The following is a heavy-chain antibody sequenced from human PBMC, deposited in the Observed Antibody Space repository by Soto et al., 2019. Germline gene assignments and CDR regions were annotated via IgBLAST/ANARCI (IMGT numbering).Heavy chain of an antibody. CDR1: GYTFSDYF. CDR3: ARIKWGLDYYSGMDV. V-gene: IGHV1-2*02. D-gene: IGHD1-26*01. Sequence: PSVKVSCKASGYTFSDYFIQWLRQAPGQGLEWVAWINPKTAATNYAKKFQDRVTVTSDTSFSTAYLELTRLRPDDTALYYCARIKWGLDYYSGMDVWGQGTAVTVSS. CDR2: INPKTAAT. J-gene: IGHJ6*02.